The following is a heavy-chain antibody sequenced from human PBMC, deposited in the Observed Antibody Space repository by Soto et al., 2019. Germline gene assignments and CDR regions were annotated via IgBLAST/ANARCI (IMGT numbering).Heavy chain of an antibody. D-gene: IGHD5-12*01. CDR3: AHKLLHVDIVAPFDS. V-gene: IGHV4-30-4*02. CDR2: TYHSGST. CDR1: GGSISSGDYY. J-gene: IGHJ4*02. Sequence: PSETLSLTCTVSGGSISSGDYYWSWIRQPPGKGLEWIGYTYHSGSTYYNPSLKSRLTITKDPSRDQVVLTVTNMDPVDTATYFCAHKLLHVDIVAPFDSWGQGSLVTVSS.